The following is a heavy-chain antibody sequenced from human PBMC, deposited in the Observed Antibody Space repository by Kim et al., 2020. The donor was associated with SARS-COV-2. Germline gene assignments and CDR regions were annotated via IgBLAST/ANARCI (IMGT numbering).Heavy chain of an antibody. CDR1: GFTFSSYW. Sequence: GGSLRLSCAASGFTFSSYWMHWVRQAPGKGLVWVSRINSDGSSTSYADSVKGRFTISRDNAKNTLYLQMNSLRAEDTAVNYCARDRGWAKPDYWGQGTLVTVSS. CDR3: ARDRGWAKPDY. D-gene: IGHD3-10*01. CDR2: INSDGSST. J-gene: IGHJ4*02. V-gene: IGHV3-74*01.